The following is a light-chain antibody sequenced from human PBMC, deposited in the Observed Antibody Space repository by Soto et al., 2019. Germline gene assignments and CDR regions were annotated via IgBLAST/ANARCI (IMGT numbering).Light chain of an antibody. CDR2: KAS. Sequence: DIQMTQSPSTLSASVGDRVTITCRASQSISSWLAWYQQKPGTAPKLLIHKASTLQTGVPSRFSSSGSATEFTHTISSLQADDFATYYCQQYDDNWTFGQGTKVEIK. CDR3: QQYDDNWT. CDR1: QSISSW. V-gene: IGKV1-5*03. J-gene: IGKJ1*01.